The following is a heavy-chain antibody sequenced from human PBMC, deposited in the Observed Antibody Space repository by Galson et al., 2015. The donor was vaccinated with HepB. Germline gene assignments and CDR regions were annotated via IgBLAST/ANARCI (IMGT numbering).Heavy chain of an antibody. CDR1: GFTFSNAW. J-gene: IGHJ4*02. V-gene: IGHV3-15*01. D-gene: IGHD2-15*01. CDR2: IKSKADGGTT. CDR3: ATEKGCNGGSCLDS. Sequence: SLRLSCAASGFTFSNAWMSWVRQAPGKGLEWVGRIKSKADGGTTDYAAPVKGRFTILRDDSTNTLYLQMNSLRTDDTAFYYCATEKGCNGGSCLDSWGQGTLVTVSS.